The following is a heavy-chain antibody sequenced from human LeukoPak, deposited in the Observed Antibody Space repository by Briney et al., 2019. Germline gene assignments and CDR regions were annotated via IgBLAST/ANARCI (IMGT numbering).Heavy chain of an antibody. CDR1: AFTFSSYT. Sequence: GGSLRLSCAASAFTFSSYTMNWVRQAPGKGLEWVSSISSSSTYIYYAGSVKGRFTISRDNAKNSMYLQMNSLRAEDTAVYYCARGGMVAALAWFDPWGQGTLVTVSS. CDR3: ARGGMVAALAWFDP. D-gene: IGHD1-26*01. J-gene: IGHJ5*02. V-gene: IGHV3-21*01. CDR2: ISSSSTYI.